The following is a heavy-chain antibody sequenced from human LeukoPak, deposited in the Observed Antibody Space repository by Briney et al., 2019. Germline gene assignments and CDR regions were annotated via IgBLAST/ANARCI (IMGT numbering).Heavy chain of an antibody. CDR3: ARDEYNWNLR. J-gene: IGHJ4*02. Sequence: GESLKISCKASGYTFTSYAMNWVRQAPGQGLEWMGWINTNTGNPTYAQGFTGRFVFSLDTSVSTAYLQISSLKAEDTAVYYCARDEYNWNLRWGQGTLVTVSS. V-gene: IGHV7-4-1*02. D-gene: IGHD1-7*01. CDR1: GYTFTSYA. CDR2: INTNTGNP.